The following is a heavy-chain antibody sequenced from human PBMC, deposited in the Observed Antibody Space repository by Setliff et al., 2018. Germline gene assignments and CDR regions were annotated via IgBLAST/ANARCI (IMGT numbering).Heavy chain of an antibody. CDR2: TTGSGGDR. D-gene: IGHD4-4*01. CDR1: GLTFRTYA. J-gene: IGHJ5*02. Sequence: GGSLRLSCAASGLTFRTYAMSWVRQAPGKGLEWVSSTTGSGGDRDYADSVKGRFTISRDNSKDSVFLEMNSLRADDTAVYYCARDNVILDDSRGIFYPWYDPWGQGTLVTVSS. V-gene: IGHV3-23*01. CDR3: ARDNVILDDSRGIFYPWYDP.